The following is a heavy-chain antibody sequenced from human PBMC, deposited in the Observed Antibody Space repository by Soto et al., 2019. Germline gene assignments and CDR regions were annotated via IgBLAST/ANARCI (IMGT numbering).Heavy chain of an antibody. CDR1: GGSFNNCY. V-gene: IGHV4-59*01. CDR3: ARVQMATLYFDY. J-gene: IGHJ4*02. D-gene: IGHD5-12*01. Sequence: SETLSLTCTVSGGSFNNCYWSWVRQPPGKGLEWIGYVYYSGTHNYNPSLESRLTISVDTSKNQFSLKLNSVTAADTAVYYCARVQMATLYFDYWGQGALVTVSS. CDR2: VYYSGTH.